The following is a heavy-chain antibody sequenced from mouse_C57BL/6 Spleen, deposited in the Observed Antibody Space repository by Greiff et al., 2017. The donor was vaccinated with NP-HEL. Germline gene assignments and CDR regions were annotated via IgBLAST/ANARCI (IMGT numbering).Heavy chain of an antibody. J-gene: IGHJ2*01. Sequence: QVQLQQSGPELVKPGASVKISCKASGYAFSSSWMNWVKQRPGKGLEWIGRIYPGDGDTNYNGKFKGKATLTADKSSSTAYMQLSSLTSEDSAVYFCARGITTVVATVDYWGQGTTLTVSS. CDR1: GYAFSSSW. V-gene: IGHV1-82*01. CDR3: ARGITTVVATVDY. CDR2: IYPGDGDT. D-gene: IGHD1-1*01.